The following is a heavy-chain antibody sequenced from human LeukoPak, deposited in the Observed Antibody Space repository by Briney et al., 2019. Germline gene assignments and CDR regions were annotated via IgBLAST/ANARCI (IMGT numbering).Heavy chain of an antibody. Sequence: SVKVSCKASGGTFSSYAISWVRQAPGQGLEWMGGIIPIFGTANYAQKFQGRVTITADESTSTAYMELSSLRSEDTAVYYCARDNSVGDNAWWFDPWGQGTLVTVSS. J-gene: IGHJ5*02. CDR1: GGTFSSYA. CDR2: IIPIFGTA. CDR3: ARDNSVGDNAWWFDP. V-gene: IGHV1-69*13. D-gene: IGHD3-16*01.